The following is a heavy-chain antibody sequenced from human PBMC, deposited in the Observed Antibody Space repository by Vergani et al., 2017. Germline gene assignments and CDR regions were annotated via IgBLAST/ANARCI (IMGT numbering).Heavy chain of an antibody. D-gene: IGHD2-15*01. V-gene: IGHV3-9*01. CDR1: GFTFDDYA. Sequence: EVQLVESGGGLVQPGRSLRLSCAASGFTFDDYAMHWVRQAPGKGLEWVSGISWNSGSIGYADSGNGRFTIFRDNAKNSLYLQMNSLRAEDTAVYYCAKVVVAATEYYFDYWGQGTLVTVSS. CDR3: AKVVVAATEYYFDY. CDR2: ISWNSGSI. J-gene: IGHJ4*02.